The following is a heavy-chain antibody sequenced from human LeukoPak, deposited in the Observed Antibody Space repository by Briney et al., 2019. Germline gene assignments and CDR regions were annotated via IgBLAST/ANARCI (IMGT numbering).Heavy chain of an antibody. J-gene: IGHJ4*02. CDR3: ARDGCGGDCYLADY. Sequence: GRSLRLSCAASGFIFSSYGMHWVCQAPGKGLEWVAVIWFDGSKKYYADSVKGRITISRDDSKNTLYLQMNSLRAEDTAVYYCARDGCGGDCYLADYWGQGTLVTVSS. D-gene: IGHD2-21*02. CDR1: GFIFSSYG. CDR2: IWFDGSKK. V-gene: IGHV3-33*01.